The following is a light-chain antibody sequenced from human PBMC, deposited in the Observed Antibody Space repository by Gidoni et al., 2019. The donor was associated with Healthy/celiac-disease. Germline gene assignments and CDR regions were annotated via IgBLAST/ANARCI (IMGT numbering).Light chain of an antibody. V-gene: IGKV1-13*02. CDR3: QQFNSYLALT. Sequence: AIQLTQSPSSLSASVGDRVTITCRASQGISSALAWYQQKPGKAPKLLIYDASSLESGVPSRFSGSGSVTDFTLTISSLQPEDFATYYCQQFNSYLALTFGGGTKVEIK. CDR1: QGISSA. CDR2: DAS. J-gene: IGKJ4*01.